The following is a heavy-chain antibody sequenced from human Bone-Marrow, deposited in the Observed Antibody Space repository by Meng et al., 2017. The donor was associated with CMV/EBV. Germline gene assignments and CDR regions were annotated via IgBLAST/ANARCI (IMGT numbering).Heavy chain of an antibody. CDR2: IYSAGNT. V-gene: IGHV3-66*02. J-gene: IGHJ4*02. CDR1: GFNVSSDF. CDR3: ARQVVPALPFDN. D-gene: IGHD2-2*01. Sequence: GESLKISCAASGFNVSSDFMSWVRQAPGMGLEWLSVIYSAGNTYYADSVKGRFTISRDNSKNTLYLQMNSLRAEDTAVYYCARQVVPALPFDNWGQGTLVTVSS.